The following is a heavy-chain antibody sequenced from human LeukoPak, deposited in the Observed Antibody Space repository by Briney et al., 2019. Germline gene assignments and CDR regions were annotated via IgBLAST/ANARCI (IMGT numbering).Heavy chain of an antibody. CDR2: ISGSGGST. V-gene: IGHV3-23*01. J-gene: IGHJ4*02. CDR3: AKDVGSSSPHFDY. D-gene: IGHD6-6*01. Sequence: RSGGSLRLSCAASGFTFSSYAMSWVRQAPGKGLEWVSAISGSGGSTYYADSVKGRFTISRDNSKNTLYLQMNSLRAEDTAVYYCAKDVGSSSPHFDYWGQGTLVTVSS. CDR1: GFTFSSYA.